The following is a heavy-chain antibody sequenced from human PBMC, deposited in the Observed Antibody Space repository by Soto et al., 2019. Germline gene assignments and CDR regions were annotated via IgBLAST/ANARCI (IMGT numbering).Heavy chain of an antibody. V-gene: IGHV3-53*02. D-gene: IGHD3-16*01. CDR2: IYSNGNT. CDR1: GFNVNTNY. J-gene: IGHJ6*02. Sequence: EVQLVETGGGLIQPGGSLRLSCAASGFNVNTNYMTWVRQAPGKGLQWVSIIYSNGNTYHADSVKGRFTISRDNSKSTLYLQMDSLRAEDTAVYYCAGCSNLLCFEERGYYYYGMDVWGQGTTVTVSS. CDR3: AGCSNLLCFEERGYYYYGMDV.